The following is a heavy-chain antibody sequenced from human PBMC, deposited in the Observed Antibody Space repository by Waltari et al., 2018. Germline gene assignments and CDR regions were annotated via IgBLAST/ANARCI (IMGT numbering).Heavy chain of an antibody. CDR2: IYYSGST. V-gene: IGHV4-39*01. CDR1: GGSISSSSYY. CDR3: ARLSTRWELAYFDY. D-gene: IGHD1-26*01. J-gene: IGHJ4*02. Sequence: QLQLQESGPGLVKPSETLSLTCTVSGGSISSSSYYWGWIRQPPGKGLEWIGSIYYSGSTYYNPSLKSRVTISVDTSKNQFSLKRSSVTAADTAVYYCARLSTRWELAYFDYWGQGTLVTVSS.